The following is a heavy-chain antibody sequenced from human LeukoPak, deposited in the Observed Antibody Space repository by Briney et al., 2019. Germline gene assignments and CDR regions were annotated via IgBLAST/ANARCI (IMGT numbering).Heavy chain of an antibody. D-gene: IGHD3-10*01. Sequence: SETLSLTCTVSGGSISSYYWSWIRQPPGKGLEWIGYIYYSGSTNYNPSLKSRVTISVDTSKNQFSLKLSSVTAADTAVYYCARAYGHYYGSGSYYFENWFDPWGQGTLVTVSS. J-gene: IGHJ5*02. CDR3: ARAYGHYYGSGSYYFENWFDP. V-gene: IGHV4-59*01. CDR1: GGSISSYY. CDR2: IYYSGST.